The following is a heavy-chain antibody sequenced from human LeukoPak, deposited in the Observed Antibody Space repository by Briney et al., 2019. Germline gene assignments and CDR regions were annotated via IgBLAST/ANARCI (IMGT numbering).Heavy chain of an antibody. D-gene: IGHD1-26*01. CDR1: GFTFSSYS. J-gene: IGHJ3*02. Sequence: PGGSLRLSCAASGFTFSSYSMNWVRQAPGKGLEWVSSISSSSSYIYYADSVKGRFTISRDNSKNTLYLQMNSLRAEDTAVYYCAKSYSGNYNDAFGIWGQGTMVTVSS. CDR2: ISSSSSYI. V-gene: IGHV3-21*04. CDR3: AKSYSGNYNDAFGI.